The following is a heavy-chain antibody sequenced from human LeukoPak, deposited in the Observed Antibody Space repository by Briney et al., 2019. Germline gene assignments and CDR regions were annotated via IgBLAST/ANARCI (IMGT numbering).Heavy chain of an antibody. CDR1: GFTFSSYG. J-gene: IGHJ4*02. V-gene: IGHV3-30*02. CDR2: IRYDGSNK. Sequence: PGGSLRLSCAASGFTFSSYGIHWVRQAPGKGLEGVAFIRYDGSNKYYADSVKGRFTISRDNSKNTLYLQMNSLRAEDTAVYYCAKAPPHSSGWYVFDYWGQGTLVTVSS. D-gene: IGHD6-19*01. CDR3: AKAPPHSSGWYVFDY.